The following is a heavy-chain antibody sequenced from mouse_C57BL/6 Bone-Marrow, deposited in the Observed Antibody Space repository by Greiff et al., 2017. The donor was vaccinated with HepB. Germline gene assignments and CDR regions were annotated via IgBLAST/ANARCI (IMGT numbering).Heavy chain of an antibody. J-gene: IGHJ3*01. Sequence: VQLQESGAELARPGASVKLSCKASGYTFTSYGISWVKQRTGQGLEWIGEIYPRSGNTYYNEKFKGKATLTADKSSSTAYMELRSLTSEDSAVYFCARDDYGGFAYWGQGTLVTVSA. V-gene: IGHV1-81*01. CDR2: IYPRSGNT. CDR3: ARDDYGGFAY. D-gene: IGHD2-4*01. CDR1: GYTFTSYG.